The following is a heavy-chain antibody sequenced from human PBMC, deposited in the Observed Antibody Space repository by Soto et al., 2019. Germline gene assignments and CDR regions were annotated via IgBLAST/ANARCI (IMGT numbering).Heavy chain of an antibody. D-gene: IGHD5-18*01. CDR1: GGSFSGYY. J-gene: IGHJ4*02. CDR2: INHSGST. Sequence: QGQLQQWGAGLLKPWETLSLTCAGYGGSFSGYYCSWIRQPPGKGLEWIGEINHSGSTNYNPSLKSRVTISVDTSKNQFSLKLSSVTAADTAVYYCARGWIPPTIWGQGTLVTVSS. V-gene: IGHV4-34*01. CDR3: ARGWIPPTI.